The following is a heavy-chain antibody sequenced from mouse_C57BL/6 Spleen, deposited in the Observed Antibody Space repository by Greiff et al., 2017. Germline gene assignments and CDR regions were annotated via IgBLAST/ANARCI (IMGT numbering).Heavy chain of an antibody. J-gene: IGHJ3*01. CDR2: IYPGSGNT. Sequence: QVQLKESGPELVKPGASVKISCKASGYSFTSYYIHWVKQRPGQGLEWIGWIYPGSGNTKYNEKFKGKATLTADTSSSTAYMQLSSLTSEDSAVYYCARSGFPAWFAYWGQGTLVTVSA. V-gene: IGHV1-66*01. CDR1: GYSFTSYY. CDR3: ARSGFPAWFAY.